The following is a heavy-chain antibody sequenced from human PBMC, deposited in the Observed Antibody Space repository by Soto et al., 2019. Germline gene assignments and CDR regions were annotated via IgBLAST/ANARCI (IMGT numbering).Heavy chain of an antibody. CDR3: ARDHHRYSGYDYVDY. Sequence: GGSLRLSCAASGFTFSDYYMSWIRQAPGKGLEWVSYISSSSSYTNYADSVKGRFTISRDNAKNSLYLQMNSLRAEDTAVYYCARDHHRYSGYDYVDYWGQGTLVPVSS. J-gene: IGHJ4*02. V-gene: IGHV3-11*05. D-gene: IGHD5-12*01. CDR1: GFTFSDYY. CDR2: ISSSSSYT.